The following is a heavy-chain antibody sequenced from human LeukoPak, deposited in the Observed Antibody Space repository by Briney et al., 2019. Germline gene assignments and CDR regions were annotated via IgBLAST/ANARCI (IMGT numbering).Heavy chain of an antibody. CDR2: ISGSGGST. J-gene: IGHJ4*02. V-gene: IGHV3-23*01. D-gene: IGHD2-2*01. CDR3: AKGGLGYCSSTSCSGDY. CDR1: GFTFSSYA. Sequence: GGSLRLSCAASGFTFSSYAMSWVRQAPGKGLEWVSAISGSGGSTYYADSVKGRFTISRDNSKNTLYLQMNSLRAEDTAVYYCAKGGLGYCSSTSCSGDYWGQGTLVTVSS.